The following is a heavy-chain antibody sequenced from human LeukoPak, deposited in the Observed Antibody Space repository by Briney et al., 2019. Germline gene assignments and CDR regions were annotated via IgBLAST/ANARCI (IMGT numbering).Heavy chain of an antibody. CDR1: GFTFSNYA. V-gene: IGHV3-48*03. CDR2: ISSSGSTI. CDR3: ARGDIVVVPAALRAFDI. J-gene: IGHJ3*02. Sequence: AGGSLILSCAASGFTFSNYAMTWVRQAPGKGLEWVSYISSSGSTIYYADSVKGRFTISRDNAKNSLYLQMNSLRAEDTAVYYCARGDIVVVPAALRAFDIWGQGTMVTVSS. D-gene: IGHD2-2*01.